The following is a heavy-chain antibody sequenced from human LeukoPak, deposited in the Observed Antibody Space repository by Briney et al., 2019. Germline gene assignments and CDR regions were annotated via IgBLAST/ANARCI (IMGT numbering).Heavy chain of an antibody. CDR1: GYTFTSYD. D-gene: IGHD5-18*01. CDR2: MNPNSGNT. CDR3: AREYSSYYYYGMDV. J-gene: IGHJ6*02. V-gene: IGHV1-8*01. Sequence: VSVKVSCKASGYTFTSYDINWVRQATGQGLEWMGWMNPNSGNTGYAQKFQGRVTMTRNTSISTAYMELSSLRSEDTAVYYCAREYSSYYYYGMDVWGQGTTVTVSS.